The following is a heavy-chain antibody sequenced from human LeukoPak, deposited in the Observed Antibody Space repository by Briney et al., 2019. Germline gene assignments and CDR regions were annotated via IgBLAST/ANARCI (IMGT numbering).Heavy chain of an antibody. CDR2: IYSGGNT. CDR1: GFSVSHNY. V-gene: IGHV3-53*01. J-gene: IGHJ4*02. Sequence: GGSLRLSCTASGFSVSHNYTNSVRQAPGKGLEWVALIYSGGNTHYADSVKGRFTISRDNSKNTLYLQMGSLRAEDTAVYYCTRDTPGIAASVSGGWGQGTLVTASS. D-gene: IGHD6-13*01. CDR3: TRDTPGIAASVSGG.